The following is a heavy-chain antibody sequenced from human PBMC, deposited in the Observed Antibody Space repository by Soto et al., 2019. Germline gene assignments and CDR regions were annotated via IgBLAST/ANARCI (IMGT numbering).Heavy chain of an antibody. CDR1: GFTFSSYG. D-gene: IGHD3-10*01. V-gene: IGHV3-30*18. CDR2: ISYDGSNK. Sequence: QVQLVESGGGVVQPGRSLRLSCAASGFTFSSYGMHWVRQAPGKGLEWVAVISYDGSNKYYADSVKGRFTISRDNSKNTLYLQMNSLRAEDTAVHYCAKASGYGSGSYYPYYFDYWGQGTLVTVSS. CDR3: AKASGYGSGSYYPYYFDY. J-gene: IGHJ4*02.